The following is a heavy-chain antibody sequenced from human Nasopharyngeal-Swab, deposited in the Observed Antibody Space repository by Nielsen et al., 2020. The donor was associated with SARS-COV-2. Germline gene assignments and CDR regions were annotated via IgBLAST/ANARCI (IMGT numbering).Heavy chain of an antibody. D-gene: IGHD5-12*01. Sequence: GESLKISCAASGFTFSSYAMSRVRQAPGKGLEWVSAISGSGGSTYYADSVKGRFTISRDNSKNTLYLQMNSLRAEDTAVYYCAKGYSGYPRNNWFDPWGQGTLVTVSS. CDR1: GFTFSSYA. CDR3: AKGYSGYPRNNWFDP. CDR2: ISGSGGST. V-gene: IGHV3-23*01. J-gene: IGHJ5*02.